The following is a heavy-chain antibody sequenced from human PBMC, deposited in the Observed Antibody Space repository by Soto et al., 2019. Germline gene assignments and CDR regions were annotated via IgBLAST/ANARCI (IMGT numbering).Heavy chain of an antibody. J-gene: IGHJ4*02. CDR1: GYTFTSYG. V-gene: IGHV1-18*01. D-gene: IGHD5-12*01. CDR2: ISAYNGNT. CDR3: ARGTWPPTVGVDKYYFDY. Sequence: GASVKVSCKASGYTFTSYGISWVRQAPGQGLEWMGWISAYNGNTNYAQKLQGRVTMTTDTSTSTAYMELRSLRSDDPAVYYCARGTWPPTVGVDKYYFDYWGQGTLVTVSS.